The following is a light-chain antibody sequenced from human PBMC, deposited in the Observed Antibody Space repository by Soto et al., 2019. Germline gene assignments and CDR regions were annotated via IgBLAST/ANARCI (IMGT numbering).Light chain of an antibody. CDR1: QSVGNWL. J-gene: IGKJ1*01. V-gene: IGKV3-20*01. CDR2: GAS. CDR3: QQYGSSPRT. Sequence: EIGLTQSPATLSLSPGERATLSCRASQSVGNWLFWYQQRRGQAPRLLIYGASKRATGIPDRFSGSGSGTDFTLTISRLEPEDFAVYCCQQYGSSPRTFGQGTKVDIK.